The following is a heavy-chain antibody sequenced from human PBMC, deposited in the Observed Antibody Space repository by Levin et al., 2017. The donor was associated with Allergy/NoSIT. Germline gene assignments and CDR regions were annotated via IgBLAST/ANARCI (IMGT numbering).Heavy chain of an antibody. J-gene: IGHJ6*02. CDR2: ISYDGSNK. CDR3: AKDLEVPAAILLGYYYYGMDV. D-gene: IGHD2-2*02. CDR1: GFTFSSYG. Sequence: SGGSLRLSCAASGFTFSSYGMHWVRQAPGKGLEWVAVISYDGSNKYYADSVKGRFTISRDNSKNTLYLQMNSLRAEDTAVYYCAKDLEVPAAILLGYYYYGMDVWGQGTTVTVSS. V-gene: IGHV3-30*18.